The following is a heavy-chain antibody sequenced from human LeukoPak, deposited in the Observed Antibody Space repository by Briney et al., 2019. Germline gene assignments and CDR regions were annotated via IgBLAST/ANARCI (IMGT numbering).Heavy chain of an antibody. Sequence: PGGSLRLSCAASGFTFSSYSMNWVRQAPGKGLEWVSSISSSSSYIYYADSVKGRFTISRDNAKNSLYLQMNSLRAEDTAVYYCARDIVGATSDLDYWGQGTLVTVSS. CDR3: ARDIVGATSDLDY. CDR1: GFTFSSYS. J-gene: IGHJ4*02. V-gene: IGHV3-21*01. CDR2: ISSSSSYI. D-gene: IGHD1-26*01.